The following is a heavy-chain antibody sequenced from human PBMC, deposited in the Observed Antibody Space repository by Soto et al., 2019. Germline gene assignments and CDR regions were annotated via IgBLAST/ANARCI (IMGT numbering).Heavy chain of an antibody. CDR2: ICANSAAM. CDR1: GFSFSSYG. Sequence: HLVESGGGLVKPGGSLRLSCAASGFSFSSYGMTWVRQAPGKGLEWVSSICANSAAMFHSASVRGRFAVSRDNPKNSFFLQIHSLKVEDTSIYYCARIVFSRSGNDAFDVWGQGTVVTVS. J-gene: IGHJ3*01. V-gene: IGHV3-21*01. CDR3: ARIVFSRSGNDAFDV. D-gene: IGHD1-1*01.